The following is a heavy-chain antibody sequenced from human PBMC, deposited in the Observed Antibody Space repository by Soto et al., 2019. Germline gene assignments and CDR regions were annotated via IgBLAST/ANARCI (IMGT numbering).Heavy chain of an antibody. J-gene: IGHJ4*02. D-gene: IGHD3-10*01. CDR1: GNSITSNSYF. CDR2: IYYSGTT. Sequence: SETLSLTCTVSGNSITSNSYFWAWIRQPPGKGLEWIGSIYYSGTTYYNPSLKSRVTISVDRSKNQFSLKLSSVTAADTAVYYCAKDRAISMVRDTQSFDYWGQGTLVTVS. V-gene: IGHV4-39*02. CDR3: AKDRAISMVRDTQSFDY.